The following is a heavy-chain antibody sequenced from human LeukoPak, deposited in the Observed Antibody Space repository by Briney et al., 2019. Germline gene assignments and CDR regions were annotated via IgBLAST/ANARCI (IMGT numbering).Heavy chain of an antibody. J-gene: IGHJ4*02. CDR3: AKMSVAGTNFDY. Sequence: GGSLRLSCAASGFTFSSYAMSWVRQAPGKGLEWVSAIGGSDGSTYYADSVKGRFSISRDNSKNTLYLQTDSLRAEDTAVYYCAKMSVAGTNFDYWGQGTLVTVSS. CDR1: GFTFSSYA. D-gene: IGHD6-19*01. CDR2: IGGSDGST. V-gene: IGHV3-23*01.